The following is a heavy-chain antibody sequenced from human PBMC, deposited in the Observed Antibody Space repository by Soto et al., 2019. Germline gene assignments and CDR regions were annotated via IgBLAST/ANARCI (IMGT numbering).Heavy chain of an antibody. J-gene: IGHJ3*01. CDR3: ARHPSASGDAFAF. CDR2: IFYTGST. V-gene: IGHV4-59*08. Sequence: SETLSLTCTVSGGSISKYYWSWIRQPPGKELESIGYIFYTGSTNYNPSLKSRVTISVDTSENQVSLELRSVTAADTALYYCARHPSASGDAFAFWGRGTMVTVSS. CDR1: GGSISKYY. D-gene: IGHD6-13*01.